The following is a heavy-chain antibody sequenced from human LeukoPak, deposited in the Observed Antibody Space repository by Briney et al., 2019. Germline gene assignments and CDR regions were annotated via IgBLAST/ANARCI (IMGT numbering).Heavy chain of an antibody. D-gene: IGHD5-24*01. V-gene: IGHV5-51*01. CDR3: ARGYNYEY. CDR1: GYSFTTYW. CDR2: IYHGDSDS. J-gene: IGHJ4*02. Sequence: GESLKISCKGSGYSFTTYWIGWVRQMRGKGMEWMGIIYHGDSDSKYSPSFQGQVTISADKSISTAYLQWSSLKASDTAMYYCARGYNYEYWGQGTLVTVSS.